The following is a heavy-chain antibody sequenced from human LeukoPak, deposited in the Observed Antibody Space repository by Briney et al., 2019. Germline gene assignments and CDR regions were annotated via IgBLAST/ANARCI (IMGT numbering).Heavy chain of an antibody. D-gene: IGHD2-15*01. J-gene: IGHJ3*02. CDR3: AKVLVVSASSGAFDI. CDR1: GFTCGDYA. Sequence: GGSLRLSCAVSGFTCGDYAMHWVRQAPGKGLEWVSGISWNGGVIGYGDSAKGRFTISRDNAKDSLYLEMNSLRAEDMALYFCAKVLVVSASSGAFDIWGQGTMVIVSS. V-gene: IGHV3-9*03. CDR2: ISWNGGVI.